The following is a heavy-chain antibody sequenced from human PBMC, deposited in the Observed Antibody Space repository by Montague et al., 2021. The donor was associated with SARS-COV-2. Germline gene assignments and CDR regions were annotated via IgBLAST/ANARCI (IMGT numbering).Heavy chain of an antibody. Sequence: SLSLSCAASGFTFSSYAMPWVRQAPGKGLEWVAVISYDGSNQYYADSVKGRFTISRDNSKNTLYLQMNSLRAEDTAVYYCARAAQKQYVLLWFGELLHDAFDIWGQGTMVTVSS. CDR3: ARAAQKQYVLLWFGELLHDAFDI. D-gene: IGHD3-10*01. J-gene: IGHJ3*02. V-gene: IGHV3-30-3*01. CDR2: ISYDGSNQ. CDR1: GFTFSSYA.